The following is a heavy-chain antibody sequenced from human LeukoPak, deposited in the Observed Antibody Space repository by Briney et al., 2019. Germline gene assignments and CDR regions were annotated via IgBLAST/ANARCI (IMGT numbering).Heavy chain of an antibody. J-gene: IGHJ3*01. CDR2: IGGSGDTT. CDR1: GFTFRSYD. D-gene: IGHD5-18*01. Sequence: GGSLRLSCAASGFTFRSYDMNWIRQAPGMGLEWVATIGGSGDTTYYEAPVKARFSVSRDNYKNTLPLKMNSLRAEHTATYYCAKYLLTAIAARAFDVWGQGTTVIVSS. V-gene: IGHV3-23*01. CDR3: AKYLLTAIAARAFDV.